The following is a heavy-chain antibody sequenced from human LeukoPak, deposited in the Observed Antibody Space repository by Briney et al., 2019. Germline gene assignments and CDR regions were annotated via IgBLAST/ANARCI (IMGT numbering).Heavy chain of an antibody. J-gene: IGHJ6*02. V-gene: IGHV3-33*06. CDR2: VWYDGKNK. CDR1: GFTFSNYW. CDR3: AKRGTRATHGMDV. Sequence: PGGSLRLSCAASGFTFSNYWMTWVRQAPGKGLEWVAIVWYDGKNKFYGDSVKGRFTISRDNSKNTVDLQMNSLRVEDTAVYYCAKRGTRATHGMDVWGQGTTVTVSS. D-gene: IGHD3-16*01.